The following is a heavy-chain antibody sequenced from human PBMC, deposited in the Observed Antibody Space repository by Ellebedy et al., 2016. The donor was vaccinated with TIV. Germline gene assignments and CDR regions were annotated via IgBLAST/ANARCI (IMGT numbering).Heavy chain of an antibody. V-gene: IGHV4-34*01. CDR2: INHSGST. Sequence: SETLSLXXAVYGGSFSGYYWSWIRQPPGKGLEWIGEINHSGSTNYNPSLKSRVTISVDTSKNQFSLKLSSVTAADTAVYYCARARIVVVPALGVYFDFWGQGALVTVSS. CDR1: GGSFSGYY. J-gene: IGHJ4*02. CDR3: ARARIVVVPALGVYFDF. D-gene: IGHD2-2*01.